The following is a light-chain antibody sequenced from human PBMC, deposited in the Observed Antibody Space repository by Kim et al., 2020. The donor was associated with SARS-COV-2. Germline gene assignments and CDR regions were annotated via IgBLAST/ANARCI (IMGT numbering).Light chain of an antibody. J-gene: IGKJ5*01. CDR3: QQYKNWSPIT. V-gene: IGKV3D-15*01. CDR2: GAS. Sequence: SPGERATLYCRARQSVSTDLAWYQQKSGQAPRLLIYGASTRATGIPGRFSGSGSGTEFTLTISGLQSEDLAVYYCQQYKNWSPITFGQGTRLEIK. CDR1: QSVSTD.